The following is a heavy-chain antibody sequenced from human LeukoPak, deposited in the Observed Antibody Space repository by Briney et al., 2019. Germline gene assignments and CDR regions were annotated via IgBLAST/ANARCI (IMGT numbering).Heavy chain of an antibody. V-gene: IGHV3-30*02. D-gene: IGHD6-13*01. Sequence: AGGSLRLSCAASGFTFSSYGMHWVRQAPGKGLEWVAFIRYDGSNKYYADSVKGRFTISRDNAKNSLSLQMNSLRVEDTAVYYCAKAGYSSSRFDYWGQGTLVTVSS. CDR3: AKAGYSSSRFDY. CDR2: IRYDGSNK. J-gene: IGHJ4*02. CDR1: GFTFSSYG.